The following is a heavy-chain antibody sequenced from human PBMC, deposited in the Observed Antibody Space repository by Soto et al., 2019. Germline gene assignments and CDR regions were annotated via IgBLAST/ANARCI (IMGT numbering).Heavy chain of an antibody. D-gene: IGHD3-22*01. CDR3: VRKSRGYEYFDSLGYMFDY. CDR1: GFAVSSYY. V-gene: IGHV3-23*01. J-gene: IGHJ4*02. CDR2: ISSRGGDT. Sequence: PXESLTLSCAASGFAVSSYYNNWVRQAPGKGLQWVSSISSRGGDTYYADSVRGRFIISRDNSKNTLYLQMNGLRAEDTAVYYCVRKSRGYEYFDSLGYMFDYWGQGTLVTVSS.